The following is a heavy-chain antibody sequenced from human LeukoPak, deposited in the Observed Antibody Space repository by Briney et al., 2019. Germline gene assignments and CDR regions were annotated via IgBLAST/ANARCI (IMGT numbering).Heavy chain of an antibody. D-gene: IGHD2-21*02. CDR3: ARAAIMQKDAFDI. J-gene: IGHJ3*02. Sequence: SETLSLTCTVSGGSISSYYWSWIRQPPGKGLEWIGYIYYSGSTNYNPSLKSRVTISVDTSKNQFSLKLSSVTAADTAVYYCARAAIMQKDAFDIWGQGTMVTVSS. CDR2: IYYSGST. V-gene: IGHV4-59*01. CDR1: GGSISSYY.